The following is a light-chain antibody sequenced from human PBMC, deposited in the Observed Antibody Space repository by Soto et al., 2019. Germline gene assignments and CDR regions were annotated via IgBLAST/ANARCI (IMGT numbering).Light chain of an antibody. J-gene: IGLJ2*01. CDR1: SSDVGGYNY. V-gene: IGLV2-14*01. Sequence: QSALTQPASVSGSPGQSITISCTGTSSDVGGYNYVSWYQQHPGKAPKLMIYDVSNRPSGVSNRFSGSKSGNTASLTISGLQAEDEADYYCSSYTSSSTRHVVFGGGTQLTVL. CDR2: DVS. CDR3: SSYTSSSTRHVV.